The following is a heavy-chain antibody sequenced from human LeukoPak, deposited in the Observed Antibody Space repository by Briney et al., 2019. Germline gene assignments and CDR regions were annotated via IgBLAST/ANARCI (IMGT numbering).Heavy chain of an antibody. V-gene: IGHV4-59*11. CDR2: IYYSGST. CDR3: AREKGNSYGYDY. Sequence: SETLSLTCTVSGGSISSLYWTWIRQPPGKGLEWIGYIYYSGSTNYNPSLKSRVTISVDTSMNQFSLKLSSVTAADTAVYYCAREKGNSYGYDYWGQGTLVTVSS. J-gene: IGHJ4*02. D-gene: IGHD5-18*01. CDR1: GGSISSLY.